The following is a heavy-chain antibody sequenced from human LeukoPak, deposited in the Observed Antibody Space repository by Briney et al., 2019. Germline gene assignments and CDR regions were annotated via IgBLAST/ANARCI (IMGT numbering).Heavy chain of an antibody. CDR3: ARDLASYCSGDYYYMVV. D-gene: IGHD3-10*01. CDR1: GFTLSSYS. J-gene: IGHJ6*03. CDR2: IRSSSSTI. V-gene: IGHV3-48*01. Sequence: GGSLRLSCAASGFTLSSYSMNWVRQAPGKGLEWVSYIRSSSSTIYYADSVKGRFTISRDNAKNSLYLQMNSLRAEDTAVYYCARDLASYCSGDYYYMVVWGKGTTVTVSS.